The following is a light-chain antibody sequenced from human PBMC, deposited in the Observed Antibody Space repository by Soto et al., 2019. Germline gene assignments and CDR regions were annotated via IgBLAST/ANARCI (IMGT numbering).Light chain of an antibody. Sequence: DTVMTQSPATLSVSPGERATLSCRASQSVSSNLAWYQQKPGQAPRLLIYGASTRATGIPARFSGSGSGTEFTLTISSLQSEDFAVYYCQQYTNWPPYTFGQGTKLEIK. CDR3: QQYTNWPPYT. CDR2: GAS. CDR1: QSVSSN. J-gene: IGKJ2*01. V-gene: IGKV3-15*01.